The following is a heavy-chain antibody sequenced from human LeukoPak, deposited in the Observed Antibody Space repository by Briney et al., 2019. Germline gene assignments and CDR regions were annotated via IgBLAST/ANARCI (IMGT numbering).Heavy chain of an antibody. J-gene: IGHJ5*02. Sequence: PSETLSLTCTVSGGSISSGDHYWSWIRQPPGKGLEWIGYIYYSGSAHYNPSLKSRVTISVDTSENQFSLKLSSVTAADTAVYYCARLQTTVTHNWFDPWGRGTLVTVSS. V-gene: IGHV4-30-4*01. CDR2: IYYSGSA. CDR1: GGSISSGDHY. CDR3: ARLQTTVTHNWFDP. D-gene: IGHD4-17*01.